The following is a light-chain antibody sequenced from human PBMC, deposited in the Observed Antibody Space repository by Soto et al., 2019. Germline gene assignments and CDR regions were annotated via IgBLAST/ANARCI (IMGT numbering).Light chain of an antibody. CDR3: QSFDSSLSGYV. V-gene: IGLV1-40*01. CDR2: GNT. J-gene: IGLJ1*01. CDR1: SSNIGAGYD. Sequence: QPVLTQPPSVSGAPGQRVTISCTGSSSNIGAGYDVHWYQQLPGTAPKLLLYGNTNRPSGVPDRFSGSNSGTSASLAIAGLQAEDEADYYCQSFDSSLSGYVFGTGTKVTVL.